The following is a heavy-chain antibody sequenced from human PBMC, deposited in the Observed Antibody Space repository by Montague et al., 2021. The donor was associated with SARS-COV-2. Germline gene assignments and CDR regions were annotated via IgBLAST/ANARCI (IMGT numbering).Heavy chain of an antibody. V-gene: IGHV6-1*01. CDR3: ARDGDYGGTWYSFLQN. CDR1: GDSVSSDIAA. J-gene: IGHJ1*01. D-gene: IGHD4-17*01. CDR2: TFYGSQWHT. Sequence: CAISGDSVSSDIAAWHWIRQSPSRGLEWLGRTFYGSQWHTDSAASVRSRISFSGDISKNQFSLHLNSVTPEDTAIYYCARDGDYGGTWYSFLQNWGQGTLVIVSS.